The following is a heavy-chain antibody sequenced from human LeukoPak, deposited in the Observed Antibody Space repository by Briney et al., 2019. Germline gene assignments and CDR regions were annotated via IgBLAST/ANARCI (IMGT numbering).Heavy chain of an antibody. V-gene: IGHV3-23*01. CDR3: AKDRGSSSWYSLSSYYFDY. CDR2: ISGSGGST. D-gene: IGHD6-13*01. J-gene: IGHJ4*02. CDR1: GFTFSSYA. Sequence: GGSLRLSGAASGFTFSSYAMSWVRQAPGKGLEWVSAISGSGGSTYYADSVKGRFTISRDNSKNTLYLQMNSLRAEDTAVYYCAKDRGSSSWYSLSSYYFDYWGQGTLVTVSS.